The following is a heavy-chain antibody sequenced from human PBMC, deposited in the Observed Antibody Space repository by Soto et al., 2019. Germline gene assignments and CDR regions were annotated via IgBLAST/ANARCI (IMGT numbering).Heavy chain of an antibody. CDR3: ARRYSSSSGDWFDP. V-gene: IGHV1-18*04. D-gene: IGHD6-6*01. Sequence: ASVKVSCKASGYTFTSYGISWLRQAPGQGLEWMGWISAYNGNTNYAQKLQGRVTMTTDTSTSTAYMELRSLRSDDTAVYYCARRYSSSSGDWFDPCGQGTLVTVSS. J-gene: IGHJ5*02. CDR2: ISAYNGNT. CDR1: GYTFTSYG.